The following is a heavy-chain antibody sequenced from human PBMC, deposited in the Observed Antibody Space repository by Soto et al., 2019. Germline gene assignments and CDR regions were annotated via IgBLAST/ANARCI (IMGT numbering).Heavy chain of an antibody. CDR1: GYSFNSYW. Sequence: GESLKISCKGSGYSFNSYWIGWVRQMPGKGLEWMGIIYPGDSDTRYSPSFQGRVTISADKSISTAYLQWSSLKASDTAMYYCARRDGSGSYVIYSAFDIWGQGTMVTVSS. CDR3: ARRDGSGSYVIYSAFDI. J-gene: IGHJ3*02. CDR2: IYPGDSDT. D-gene: IGHD3-10*01. V-gene: IGHV5-51*01.